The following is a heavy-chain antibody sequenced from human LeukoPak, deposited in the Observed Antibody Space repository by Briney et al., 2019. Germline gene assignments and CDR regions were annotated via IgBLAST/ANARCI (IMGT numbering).Heavy chain of an antibody. CDR2: IKQDGSEK. D-gene: IGHD3-10*01. CDR3: ARGFGELLYCYGMDV. CDR1: GLTFSSYW. Sequence: GGSLRLSCAASGLTFSSYWMSWVRQAPGKGLEWVANIKQDGSEKYYVDSVKGRFTISRDNAKNSLYLQMNSLRAEDTAVYYCARGFGELLYCYGMDVWGKGTTVTVSS. V-gene: IGHV3-7*04. J-gene: IGHJ6*04.